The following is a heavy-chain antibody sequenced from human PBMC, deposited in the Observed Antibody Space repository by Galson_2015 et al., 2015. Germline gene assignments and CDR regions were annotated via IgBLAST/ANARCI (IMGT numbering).Heavy chain of an antibody. CDR2: ISAYNGNT. CDR3: ARGSLAVGAVYYFDY. Sequence: SVKVSCKASGYTFTSYGISWVRQAPGQGLEWMGWISAYNGNTNYAQKLQGRVTMTTDTSTSTAYMELRSLRSDDTAVYYCARGSLAVGAVYYFDYWGQGTLVTVSS. V-gene: IGHV1-18*04. CDR1: GYTFTSYG. J-gene: IGHJ4*02. D-gene: IGHD1-26*01.